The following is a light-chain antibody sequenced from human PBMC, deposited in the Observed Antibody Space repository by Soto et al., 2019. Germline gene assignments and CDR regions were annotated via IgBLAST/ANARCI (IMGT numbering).Light chain of an antibody. CDR1: SSDVGSYNR. CDR3: NSYTSSSTYV. Sequence: QSALTQPPSVSGSPGQSVTISCTGTSSDVGSYNRVSWYQQPPGTAPKLMIYEVSNRPSGVPDRFSGSKSGNTASLPISGLQAEDEADYYCNSYTSSSTYVFGTGTKVTVL. J-gene: IGLJ1*01. CDR2: EVS. V-gene: IGLV2-18*02.